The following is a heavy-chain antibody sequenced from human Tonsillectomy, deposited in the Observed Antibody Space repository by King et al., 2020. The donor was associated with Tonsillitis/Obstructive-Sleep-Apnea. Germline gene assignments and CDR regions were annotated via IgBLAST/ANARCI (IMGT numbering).Heavy chain of an antibody. V-gene: IGHV3-30*04. J-gene: IGHJ6*03. D-gene: IGHD2-2*02. CDR3: AGAPTYCTGTSCYSYYYYYMDL. CDR1: GFTFSNYA. CDR2: ISYDGSSK. Sequence: VQLVESGGGAVQPGRSLRLSCTVSGFTFSNYAMHWVRQVPGKGLEWVAVISYDGSSKYYADSVKGRLTISRDNSKNTLFLQMNSLRTEDTAVYHCAGAPTYCTGTSCYSYYYYYMDLWGKGTTVTVSS.